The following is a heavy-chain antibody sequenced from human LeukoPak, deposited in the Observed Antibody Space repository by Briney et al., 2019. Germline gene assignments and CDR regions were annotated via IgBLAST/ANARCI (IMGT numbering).Heavy chain of an antibody. D-gene: IGHD6-6*01. CDR3: ARGGEVYSSSSEEVWGWVYYYYYVDV. Sequence: GASVKVSCKASGYTFTSYGISWVRQAPGQGLEWMGWINPNSGGTNYAQKFQGRVTMTRDTSISTAYMELSRLRSDDTAVYYCARGGEVYSSSSEEVWGWVYYYYYVDVWGKGTTVTVSS. CDR2: INPNSGGT. J-gene: IGHJ6*03. V-gene: IGHV1-2*02. CDR1: GYTFTSYG.